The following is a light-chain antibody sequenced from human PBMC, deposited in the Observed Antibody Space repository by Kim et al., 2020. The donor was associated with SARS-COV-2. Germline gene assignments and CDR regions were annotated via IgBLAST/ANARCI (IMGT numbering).Light chain of an antibody. J-gene: IGKJ4*01. CDR1: QSLSRR. CDR3: QQSTT. V-gene: IGKV3-15*01. CDR2: GAA. Sequence: PATLPVSPGESVTLSCRASQSLSRRLAWYQQKPGQATRLLIDGAASRPADVPGRFSGSGSGTQFTLTISSLQSDDFAVYYCQQSTTFGGGTKLEI.